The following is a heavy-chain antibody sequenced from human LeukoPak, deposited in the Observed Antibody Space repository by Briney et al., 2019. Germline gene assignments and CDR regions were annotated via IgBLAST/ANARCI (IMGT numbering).Heavy chain of an antibody. CDR2: ISYDGSNK. D-gene: IGHD5-18*01. CDR1: GFTFSSYA. CDR3: AREGGYSYGSNDAFDI. V-gene: IGHV3-30*04. J-gene: IGHJ3*02. Sequence: GGSLRLSCAASGFTFSSYAMSWVRQAPGKGLEWVAVISYDGSNKYYADSVKGRFTISRDNSKNTLYLQMNSLRAEDTAVYYCAREGGYSYGSNDAFDIWGQGTMVTVSS.